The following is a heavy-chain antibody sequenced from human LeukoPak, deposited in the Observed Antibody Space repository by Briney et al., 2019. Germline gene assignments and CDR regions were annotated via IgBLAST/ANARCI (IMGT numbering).Heavy chain of an antibody. CDR3: ARDTYYYDSSGYWADY. J-gene: IGHJ4*02. Sequence: PSETLSLTCTVSGGSISSYYWSWIRQPAGKGLEWIGRIYTRGSTNYNPSLKSRVTMSVDTSKNQFSLKLSSVTAADTAVYYCARDTYYYDSSGYWADYWGQGTLVTVSS. D-gene: IGHD3-22*01. CDR2: IYTRGST. V-gene: IGHV4-4*07. CDR1: GGSISSYY.